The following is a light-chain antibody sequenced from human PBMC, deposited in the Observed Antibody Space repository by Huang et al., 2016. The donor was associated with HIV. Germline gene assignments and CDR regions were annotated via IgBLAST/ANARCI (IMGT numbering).Light chain of an antibody. CDR1: RSVSSN. CDR3: QQYNNWLLS. Sequence: IVMTQSPATLSVSPGERVTVSCRANRSVSSNLAWYKQRPGQAPRLLIYGSSTRAPGIPARFSGSGSGTDFSLTISSLQSEDFALYYCQQYNNWLLSFGGGTRVDIE. CDR2: GSS. J-gene: IGKJ4*01. V-gene: IGKV3-15*01.